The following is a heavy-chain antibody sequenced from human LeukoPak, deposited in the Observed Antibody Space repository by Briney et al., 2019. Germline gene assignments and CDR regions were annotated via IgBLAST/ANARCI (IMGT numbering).Heavy chain of an antibody. J-gene: IGHJ3*01. V-gene: IGHV4-59*13. Sequence: SETLSLTCTVSGGSISSYYWTWIRQPPGQGLEWIGDIYSTGSTNYNPYLTGRVTISVDTSKNQFSLKLSSVTAADTAVYFCARVRIGETSYDASDVWGLGTMVTVSS. CDR2: IYSTGST. D-gene: IGHD1-26*01. CDR3: ARVRIGETSYDASDV. CDR1: GGSISSYY.